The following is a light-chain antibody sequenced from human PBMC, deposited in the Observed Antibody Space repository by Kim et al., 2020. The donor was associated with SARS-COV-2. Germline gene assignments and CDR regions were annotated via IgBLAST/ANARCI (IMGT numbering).Light chain of an antibody. CDR1: SSDIGVYNY. J-gene: IGLJ1*01. V-gene: IGLV2-14*03. CDR3: GSYTTSSTYV. Sequence: GPSITFSCTGTSSDIGVYNYVSWYQHHPGKAPKVIINDVNKRPSGVSDRFSGSKSGNSASLTISGLQAEDEADYYCGSYTTSSTYVFGTGTKVTVL. CDR2: DVN.